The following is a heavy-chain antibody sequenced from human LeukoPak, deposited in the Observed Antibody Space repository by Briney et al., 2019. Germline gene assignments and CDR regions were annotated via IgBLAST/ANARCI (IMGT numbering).Heavy chain of an antibody. V-gene: IGHV4-59*08. J-gene: IGHJ4*02. CDR3: ARHGSGWVAAPKY. CDR2: IFYSWST. D-gene: IGHD2-15*01. CDR1: RHSFRRKY. Sequence: PETLSLTCTVPRHSFRRKYRSCIPPPPGKDLEWVGYIFYSWSTNYNPSLKSRLIIAVDATKHQVSLNLASETAADAAVYYCARHGSGWVAAPKYWGEGALVTVSS.